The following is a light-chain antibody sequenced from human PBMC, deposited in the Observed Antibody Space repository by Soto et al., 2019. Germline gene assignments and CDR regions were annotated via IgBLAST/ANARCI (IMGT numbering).Light chain of an antibody. V-gene: IGKV1-16*01. Sequence: DIQMTQSPSSLSASVGDRVTITCRASQGISNYLAWFQQKPGKAPKSLIYEASSLQSGVQSRFSGSGSVTDFKPAITAPQAKNFAPDYDQQYNTCPPTFGPRTKVYI. J-gene: IGKJ3*01. CDR3: QQYNTCPPT. CDR1: QGISNY. CDR2: EAS.